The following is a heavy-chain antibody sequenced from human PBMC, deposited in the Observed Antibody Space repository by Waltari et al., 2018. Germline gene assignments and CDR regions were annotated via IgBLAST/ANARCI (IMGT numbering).Heavy chain of an antibody. J-gene: IGHJ6*02. CDR3: AIVIQWWFPGNMNV. CDR2: ISKSDGAT. Sequence: EVQLVEVGGGLGQPGGALRLSCAASGINFANYAMSWVRQAPGKGLEWLSTISKSDGATYYTGTVKGRFTISRDNSQNMLYLQMNSLRDEDTAVYYCAIVIQWWFPGNMNVWGQGTTVTVSS. D-gene: IGHD2-15*01. CDR1: GINFANYA. V-gene: IGHV3-23*04.